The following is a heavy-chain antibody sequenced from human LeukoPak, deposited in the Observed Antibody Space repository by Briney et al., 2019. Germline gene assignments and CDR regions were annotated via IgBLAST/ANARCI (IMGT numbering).Heavy chain of an antibody. J-gene: IGHJ4*02. CDR3: TRWDCTTTGCYPFDY. V-gene: IGHV3-73*01. Sequence: GGSLRLSCAASGFTFSGSAIHWVRQASGKGLEWVGRIRDKANSYATAYIASVKGRFTIFRDDPKNTAYLQMSSLKTEDTAVYYCTRWDCTTTGCYPFDYWGQGTLVTVSS. CDR1: GFTFSGSA. D-gene: IGHD2-2*01. CDR2: IRDKANSYAT.